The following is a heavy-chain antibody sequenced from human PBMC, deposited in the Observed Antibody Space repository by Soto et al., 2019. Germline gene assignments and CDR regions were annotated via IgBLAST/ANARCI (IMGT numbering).Heavy chain of an antibody. CDR1: GYRFTNHW. D-gene: IGHD6-6*01. J-gene: IGHJ5*02. Sequence: GESLKISCKGSGYRFTNHWISWVRQMPGKGLEWMGRIDPSDSYNNYSPSFQGRVTISADKSISTAYLQWSSLQASDTAMYFCARHGDSSSPNWFDPWGQGTLVTVSS. CDR3: ARHGDSSSPNWFDP. V-gene: IGHV5-10-1*01. CDR2: IDPSDSYN.